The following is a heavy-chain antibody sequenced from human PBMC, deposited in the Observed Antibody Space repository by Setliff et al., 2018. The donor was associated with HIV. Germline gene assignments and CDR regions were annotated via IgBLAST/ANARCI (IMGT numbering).Heavy chain of an antibody. CDR3: ARRRSPPSGFYSKYYMDV. V-gene: IGHV4-61*08. CDR1: GGSISSGGYY. CDR2: ISYSGST. J-gene: IGHJ6*03. D-gene: IGHD3-22*01. Sequence: SETLSLTCTVSGGSISSGGYYWSWIRQHPGKGLEWIGYISYSGSTNYNPSLKSRVTIPVDTSKNQFSLKLTSVTAADTAVYYCARRRSPPSGFYSKYYMDVWGKGTTVTVSS.